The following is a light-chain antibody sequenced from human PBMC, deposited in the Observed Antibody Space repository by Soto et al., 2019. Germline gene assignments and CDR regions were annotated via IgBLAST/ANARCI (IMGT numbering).Light chain of an antibody. J-gene: IGKJ5*01. Sequence: EIVLTQSPATLSLSPGERATLSCRASQSISIYVAWYQQKPGQAPRLLIYDASNRATGIPDRFSGSGSGTDFTLSISSLEPEDFAVYYCQQRSNWITFGQGTRLEMK. CDR1: QSISIY. V-gene: IGKV3-11*01. CDR2: DAS. CDR3: QQRSNWIT.